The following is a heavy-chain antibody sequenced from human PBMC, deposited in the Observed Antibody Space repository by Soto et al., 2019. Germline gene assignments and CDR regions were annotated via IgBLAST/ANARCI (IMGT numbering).Heavy chain of an antibody. J-gene: IGHJ4*02. V-gene: IGHV1-18*01. CDR2: ISTYNGNT. Sequence: QVQLVQSGAEVKKPGASVKVSCKASGYPFTSYTVSWVRQAHGQGLEWMGWISTYNGNTNYAQSLQGRVSLTTDTSTNTVDMELRSRRYDDTAVYYSAREETAMTGLQWGFDYWGQGTLVTVSS. CDR3: AREETAMTGLQWGFDY. CDR1: GYPFTSYT. D-gene: IGHD2-21*02.